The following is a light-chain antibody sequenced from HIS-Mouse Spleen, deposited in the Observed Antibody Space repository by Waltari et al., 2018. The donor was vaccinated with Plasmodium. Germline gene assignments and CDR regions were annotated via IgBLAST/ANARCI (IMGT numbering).Light chain of an antibody. Sequence: EIVITQSPATPDVSPGERATLTCRASQSVSSNLAWYQQKPGQAPRLLIYGASTRANGIPARFSGSGSGTEFTLTISSLQSEDFAVYYCQQYNNWSFTFGPGTKVDIK. CDR1: QSVSSN. CDR3: QQYNNWSFT. V-gene: IGKV3-15*01. J-gene: IGKJ3*01. CDR2: GAS.